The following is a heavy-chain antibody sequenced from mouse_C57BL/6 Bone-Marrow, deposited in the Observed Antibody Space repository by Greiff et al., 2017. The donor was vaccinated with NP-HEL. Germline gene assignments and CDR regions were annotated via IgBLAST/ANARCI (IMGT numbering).Heavy chain of an antibody. D-gene: IGHD2-3*01. CDR2: IYPGSGST. CDR1: GYTFTSYW. J-gene: IGHJ1*03. CDR3: ARDGRRYFDV. Sequence: QVQLQQPGAELVKPGASVKMSCKASGYTFTSYWITWVKQRPGQGLEWIGDIYPGSGSTNYNEKFKSKATLTVDTSSSTAYMQLSSLTAEDSAVYYCARDGRRYFDVWGTGTTVTVSS. V-gene: IGHV1-55*01.